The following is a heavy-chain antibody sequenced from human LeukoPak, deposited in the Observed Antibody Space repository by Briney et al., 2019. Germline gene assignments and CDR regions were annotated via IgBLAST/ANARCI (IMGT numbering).Heavy chain of an antibody. J-gene: IGHJ4*02. CDR1: GYTFTSYY. CDR3: ARTNLDCKNGVCYDY. Sequence: ASVKVSCKASGYTFTSYYLHWVRQAPGQGLEWMGIINPSGGGISYAQKLQGRVTMTSDTSTSTVYMELSSLRSEDTAVYYCARTNLDCKNGVCYDYWGQGTPVTVSS. D-gene: IGHD2-8*01. V-gene: IGHV1-46*04. CDR2: INPSGGGI.